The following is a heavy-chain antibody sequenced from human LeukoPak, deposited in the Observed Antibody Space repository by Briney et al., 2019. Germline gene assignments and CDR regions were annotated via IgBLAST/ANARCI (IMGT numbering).Heavy chain of an antibody. J-gene: IGHJ5*02. CDR3: ARRVRGVIISLWFDP. V-gene: IGHV4-59*12. Sequence: PSETLSLTCTVSGGSISSYYWSWIRQPPGKGLEWIGYIYYSGSTNYNPSLKSRVTISVDTSKNQFSLKLSSVTAADTAVYYCARRVRGVIISLWFDPWGQGTLVTVSS. CDR2: IYYSGST. CDR1: GGSISSYY. D-gene: IGHD3-10*01.